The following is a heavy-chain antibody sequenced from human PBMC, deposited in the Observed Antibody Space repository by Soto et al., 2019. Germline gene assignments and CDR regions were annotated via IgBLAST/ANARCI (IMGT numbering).Heavy chain of an antibody. CDR1: GYTFVTYG. J-gene: IGHJ4*02. D-gene: IGHD3-10*01. CDR3: ASGFIVRGIISVDY. Sequence: VQLVQSGAEVKKPGASVSVSCKVSGYTFVTYGINWVRQAPGQGLEWLGSISGYTGKTIYAQKVQDRVTMIIDTSTKPVHMDLRSLRSDDTSVYFCASGFIVRGIISVDYWGQGTLVTVSS. CDR2: ISGYTGKT. V-gene: IGHV1-18*04.